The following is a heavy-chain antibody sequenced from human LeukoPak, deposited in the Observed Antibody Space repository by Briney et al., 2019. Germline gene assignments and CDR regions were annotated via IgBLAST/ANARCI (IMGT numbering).Heavy chain of an antibody. J-gene: IGHJ6*03. CDR2: INHSGST. V-gene: IGHV4-34*01. CDR3: ARGQDHYYYYMDV. CDR1: GGSFSGYY. Sequence: SETLSLTCAVYGGSFSGYYWSWIRQPPGKVLEWIGEINHSGSTNYNPSLKSRVTISVDTSKNQFSLKLSSVTAADTAVYYCARGQDHYYYYMDVWGKGTTVTVSS.